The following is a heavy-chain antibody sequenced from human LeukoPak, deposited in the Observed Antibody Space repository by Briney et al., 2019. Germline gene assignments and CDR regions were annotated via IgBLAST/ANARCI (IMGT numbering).Heavy chain of an antibody. J-gene: IGHJ4*02. CDR1: GGSISSSSYY. Sequence: SETLFLTCTVSGGSISSSSYYWGGIRQPPGKGLERIGSIYYSGSTYYNPSLKSRVTISVDTSKNQFSLKLSSVTAADTAVYYCARSGDPTAIDYWGQGTLVTVSS. CDR3: ARSGDPTAIDY. V-gene: IGHV4-39*01. CDR2: IYYSGST. D-gene: IGHD2-21*02.